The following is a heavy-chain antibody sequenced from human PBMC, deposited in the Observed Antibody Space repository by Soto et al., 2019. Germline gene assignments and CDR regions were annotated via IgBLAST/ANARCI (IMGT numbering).Heavy chain of an antibody. D-gene: IGHD1-26*01. CDR1: GFSLSKARMG. J-gene: IGHJ4*02. CDR2: IFWNDER. Sequence: QVTLKESGPVLVKPTETLTLTCSVSGFSLSKARMGVSCIRQPPVKALEWLAHIFWNDERSYNTSLKSRLTTSRDTSKRQVVLTMTNVDPVDTGTYFCERALWDGLQIYYLDSWGKGTLVTVSS. V-gene: IGHV2-26*01. CDR3: ERALWDGLQIYYLDS.